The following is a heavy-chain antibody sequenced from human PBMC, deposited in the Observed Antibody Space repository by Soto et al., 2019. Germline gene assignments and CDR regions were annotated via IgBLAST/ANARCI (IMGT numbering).Heavy chain of an antibody. Sequence: GGSLRLSCAASGFTFDDYAMHWVRQAPGKGLEWVSGISWNSGSIGYAVSVKGRFTISRDNAKNSLYLQMNSLRAEDTALYYCAKVATPNHSYVLRYFDWPLTDAFDIWGQGTMVTVSS. CDR3: AKVATPNHSYVLRYFDWPLTDAFDI. D-gene: IGHD3-9*01. V-gene: IGHV3-9*01. CDR1: GFTFDDYA. J-gene: IGHJ3*02. CDR2: ISWNSGSI.